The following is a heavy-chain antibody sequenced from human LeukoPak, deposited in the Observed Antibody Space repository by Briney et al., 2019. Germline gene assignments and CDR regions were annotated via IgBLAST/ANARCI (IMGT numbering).Heavy chain of an antibody. V-gene: IGHV3-7*03. D-gene: IGHD2-21*01. CDR1: GFTFSSYW. J-gene: IGHJ4*02. Sequence: GGSLRLSCAASGFTFSSYWMSWVRQAPGKGLEWVANIKDDGSVKNHVDSLKGRFSISRDNARNSLYLQISSLRAEDTAVYYCAREVVATASAFDCWGQGTLVTVSS. CDR3: AREVVATASAFDC. CDR2: IKDDGSVK.